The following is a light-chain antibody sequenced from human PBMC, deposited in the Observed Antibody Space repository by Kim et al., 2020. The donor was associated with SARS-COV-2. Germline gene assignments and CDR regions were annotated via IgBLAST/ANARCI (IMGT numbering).Light chain of an antibody. Sequence: ELTQSPSVSVSPGQTASITCSGDKLGDKYVCWYQQKPGQSPVRVMYEDNRRPSGIPERFLGSNSGNTATLTISGTQAVDEADYYCQTWDSTTGVFGGG. CDR3: QTWDSTTGV. V-gene: IGLV3-1*01. CDR2: EDN. CDR1: KLGDKY. J-gene: IGLJ3*02.